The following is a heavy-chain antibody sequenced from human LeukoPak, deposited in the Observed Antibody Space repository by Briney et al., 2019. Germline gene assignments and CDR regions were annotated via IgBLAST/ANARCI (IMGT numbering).Heavy chain of an antibody. V-gene: IGHV4-4*07. Sequence: KPSETLSLTCTVSGGSISSHYWSWIRQPAGKGLEWIGRIYTSGSTNYNPSLKSRVTISVDTSKNQFSLKLSSVTAADTAVYYCARDGSPWYSSSWDRAFDIWGQGTMVTVSS. CDR3: ARDGSPWYSSSWDRAFDI. J-gene: IGHJ3*02. CDR1: GGSISSHY. CDR2: IYTSGST. D-gene: IGHD6-13*01.